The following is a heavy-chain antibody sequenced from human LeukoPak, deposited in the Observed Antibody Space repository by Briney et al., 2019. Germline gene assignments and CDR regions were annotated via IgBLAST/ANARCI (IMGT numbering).Heavy chain of an antibody. D-gene: IGHD3-16*01. Sequence: GGSLRLSCAASGFTFSTYSMNWVRQAPGKGLQWVSSISSSGDYIYYADSVKGRFTISRDNAKNSLYLQMNSLRAEDTAVYYCAKDSSLGGYWGQGTLVTVSS. CDR3: AKDSSLGGY. V-gene: IGHV3-21*04. CDR1: GFTFSTYS. CDR2: ISSSGDYI. J-gene: IGHJ4*02.